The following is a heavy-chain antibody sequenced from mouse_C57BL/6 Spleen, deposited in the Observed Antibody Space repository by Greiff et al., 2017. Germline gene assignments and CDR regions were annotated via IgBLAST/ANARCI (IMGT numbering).Heavy chain of an antibody. CDR2: IYPGSGST. V-gene: IGHV1-55*01. CDR3: ARKGFDGYDGYAMDY. J-gene: IGHJ4*01. Sequence: QVQLKQPGAELVKPGASVKMSCKASGYTFTSYWITWVKQRPGQGLEWIGDIYPGSGSTNYNEKFKSKATLTVDTSSSTAYMQLSSLTSEDSAVYYCARKGFDGYDGYAMDYWGQGTSVTVSS. D-gene: IGHD2-2*01. CDR1: GYTFTSYW.